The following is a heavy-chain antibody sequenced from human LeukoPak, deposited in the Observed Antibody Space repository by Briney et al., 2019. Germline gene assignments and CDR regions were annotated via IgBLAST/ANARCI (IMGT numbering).Heavy chain of an antibody. CDR1: GFAFSNYW. J-gene: IGHJ6*03. V-gene: IGHV3-74*01. Sequence: PGGPLRLSRAASGFAFSNYWLHWVRQAPGKGLEWVARINTHGSSTNYADSVKGRFTISRDNAKNTLYLQMTSLSAEDTAVYYALAGYYYYMDVWGKGTTVTVSS. CDR2: INTHGSST. CDR3: LAGYYYYMDV. D-gene: IGHD3-10*01.